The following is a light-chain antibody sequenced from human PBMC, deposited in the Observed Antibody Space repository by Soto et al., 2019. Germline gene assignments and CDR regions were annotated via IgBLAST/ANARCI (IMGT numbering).Light chain of an antibody. CDR3: SAYTTTSTLI. Sequence: QSALTQPASVSGSPGQSVTISCTGTSSDVGGYDYVSWYQQHPGTAPKLMLYEVNNRPSGVSNRFSGSKSGNTASLIISGPQTEDEADYYCSAYTTTSTLIFGTGTKAPVL. V-gene: IGLV2-14*01. J-gene: IGLJ1*01. CDR2: EVN. CDR1: SSDVGGYDY.